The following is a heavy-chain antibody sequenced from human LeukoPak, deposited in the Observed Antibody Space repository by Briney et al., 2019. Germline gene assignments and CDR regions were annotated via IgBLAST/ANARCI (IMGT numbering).Heavy chain of an antibody. CDR2: ISYDGSNK. V-gene: IGHV3-30-3*01. Sequence: PGGSLRLSCAASGFTFSSYAMHWVRQAPGKGLEWVAVISYDGSNKYYADSVKGRFTISRDNSKNTLYLQMNSLRAEDTAVYYCARVVGATVFYGMDVWGQGTTVTVSS. CDR3: ARVVGATVFYGMDV. CDR1: GFTFSSYA. J-gene: IGHJ6*02. D-gene: IGHD1-26*01.